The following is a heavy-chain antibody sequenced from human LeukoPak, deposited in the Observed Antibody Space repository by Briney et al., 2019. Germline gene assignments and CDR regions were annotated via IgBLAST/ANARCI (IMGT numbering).Heavy chain of an antibody. Sequence: GASVRVSCKTSGYSFTGYFIHWVRQAPGQGLEWMGRINLHTGATGSAQKFQGRVTMTSDTSIEAIYMDLTGLRSDDTAVYYCARAPYGAFLDYWGQGTLVTVSS. D-gene: IGHD4-17*01. CDR2: INLHTGAT. CDR1: GYSFTGYF. J-gene: IGHJ4*02. V-gene: IGHV1-2*06. CDR3: ARAPYGAFLDY.